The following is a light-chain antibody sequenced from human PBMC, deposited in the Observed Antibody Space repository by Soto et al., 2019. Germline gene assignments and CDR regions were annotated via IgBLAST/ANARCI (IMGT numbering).Light chain of an antibody. Sequence: EIVLTQSRATLSLSPGERATLSCRASQSVSNNYLAWYQQKPGQAPRLLIYDASSRATGIPDRFSGGGSGTDFTLTISRLEPEDFAVYYCQQFSSYPLTFGGGTKV. CDR1: QSVSNNY. CDR2: DAS. V-gene: IGKV3-20*01. J-gene: IGKJ4*01. CDR3: QQFSSYPLT.